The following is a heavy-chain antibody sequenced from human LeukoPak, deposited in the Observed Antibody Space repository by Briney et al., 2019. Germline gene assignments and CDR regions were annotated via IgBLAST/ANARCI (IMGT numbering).Heavy chain of an antibody. D-gene: IGHD2-2*01. CDR2: INPSGGST. CDR1: GYTFTSYY. Sequence: ASVKVSCXASGYTFTSYYMHWVRQAPGQGLEWMGRINPSGGSTSDAQKFQGRVTMTRDTSTSTVYMELSSLRSEDTAVYYCARRYCSSTSCHVDAFDIWGQGTMVTVSS. J-gene: IGHJ3*02. CDR3: ARRYCSSTSCHVDAFDI. V-gene: IGHV1-46*03.